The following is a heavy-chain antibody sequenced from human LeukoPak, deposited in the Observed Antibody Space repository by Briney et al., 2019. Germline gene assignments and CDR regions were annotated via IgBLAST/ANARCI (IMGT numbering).Heavy chain of an antibody. Sequence: GASVKVSCKASGYTFTIYDIYWVRHASGQRLEWMGWINAGNGNTKYTQKIQGTVTITTETPASTAYMELSRLRSVDTRVYYGMRDDGGRALHWG. CDR3: MRDDGGRALH. V-gene: IGHV1-3*01. J-gene: IGHJ1*01. CDR1: GYTFTIYD. CDR2: INAGNGNT. D-gene: IGHD1-26*01.